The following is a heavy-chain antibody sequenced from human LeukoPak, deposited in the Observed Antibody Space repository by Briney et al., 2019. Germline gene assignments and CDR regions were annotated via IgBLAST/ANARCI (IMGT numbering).Heavy chain of an antibody. CDR2: IYYSGST. J-gene: IGHJ5*02. D-gene: IGHD2-15*01. CDR3: ASTPEIYCSGGSCYSGWGWFDP. Sequence: PSETLSLTCTVSGGSISSYYWSWIRQPPGKGLERIGDIYYSGSTNYNPSLKSRVTISVHTSKNQFSPKLSSVTAADTAVYYCASTPEIYCSGGSCYSGWGWFDPWGQGTLVTVSS. V-gene: IGHV4-59*01. CDR1: GGSISSYY.